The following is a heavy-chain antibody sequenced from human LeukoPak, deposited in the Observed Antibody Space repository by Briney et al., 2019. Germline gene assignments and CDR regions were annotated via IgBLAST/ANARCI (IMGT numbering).Heavy chain of an antibody. J-gene: IGHJ4*02. CDR3: ARDSYSFDY. V-gene: IGHV3-33*01. D-gene: IGHD3-10*01. CDR1: GFTFSSYG. Sequence: GGSLRLSCAASGFTFSSYGMHWIRQAPVKGLEWVAVIWYDGSNKYYADSVKGRFTISRDNSKNTLYLQMNSLRAEDTAVYYCARDSYSFDYWGQGTLVTVSS. CDR2: IWYDGSNK.